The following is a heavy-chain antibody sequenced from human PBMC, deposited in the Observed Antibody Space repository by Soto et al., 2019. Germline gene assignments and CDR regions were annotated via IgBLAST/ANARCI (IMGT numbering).Heavy chain of an antibody. V-gene: IGHV4-59*01. CDR1: RGSLSSLY. D-gene: IGHD2-21*02. CDR3: ARDLWGYCGTDCYPLDV. J-gene: IGHJ6*02. Sequence: SETLSLTCTVSRGSLSSLYWNRIRQPPGKGLEWIGYIYYSGSTNYNPSLKSRVTISVDTSKNQFSLKLNSVTAADTAVYYCARDLWGYCGTDCYPLDVWGQGTTVTVSS. CDR2: IYYSGST.